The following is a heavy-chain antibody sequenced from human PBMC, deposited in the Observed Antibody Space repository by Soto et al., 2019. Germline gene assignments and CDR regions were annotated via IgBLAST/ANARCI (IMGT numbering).Heavy chain of an antibody. Sequence: SETLSLTCTVSGGSVSSGSYYWSWIRQPPGKGLEWIGYIYYSGSTNYNPSLKSRVTISVDTSKNQFSLKLSSVTAADTAVYYCARPLYSYGPMDVWGQGTAVTSP. V-gene: IGHV4-61*01. CDR1: GGSVSSGSYY. CDR3: ARPLYSYGPMDV. CDR2: IYYSGST. J-gene: IGHJ6*02. D-gene: IGHD5-18*01.